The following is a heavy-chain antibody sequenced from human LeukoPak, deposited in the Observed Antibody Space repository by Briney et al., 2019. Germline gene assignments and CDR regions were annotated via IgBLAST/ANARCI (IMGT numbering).Heavy chain of an antibody. Sequence: ASVKVSCKASGYTFTSYYMHWVRQAPGQGLEWMGIINPSGGSTSYAQKFQGRVTMTRDTSTSTVYMELSSLRSEDTAVYYCARNSEVYLLRFLEWSTSAYFQHWGQGTLVTVSS. J-gene: IGHJ1*01. D-gene: IGHD3-3*01. CDR2: INPSGGST. V-gene: IGHV1-46*01. CDR1: GYTFTSYY. CDR3: ARNSEVYLLRFLEWSTSAYFQH.